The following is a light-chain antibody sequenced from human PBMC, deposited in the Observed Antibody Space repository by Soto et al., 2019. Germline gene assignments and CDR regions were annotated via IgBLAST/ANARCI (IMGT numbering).Light chain of an antibody. CDR3: QQYHSSPWT. CDR1: QSISSW. V-gene: IGKV1-5*03. Sequence: DIQMTQSPSTLSASVGDRVTITCWASQSISSWLAWYQQKPGEAPKLLISKASTLESGVPSRFSGSGSGTEFTLSISSLQPDDFATYYCQQYHSSPWTFGQGTKVEIK. J-gene: IGKJ1*01. CDR2: KAS.